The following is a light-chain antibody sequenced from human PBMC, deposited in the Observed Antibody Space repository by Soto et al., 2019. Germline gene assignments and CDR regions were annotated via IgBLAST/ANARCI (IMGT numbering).Light chain of an antibody. V-gene: IGLV2-23*02. J-gene: IGLJ2*01. CDR1: NGDVGSYDL. CDR3: CSYAGSNSLI. CDR2: EVN. Sequence: QSVLTQPASVSGSPGQSITISCTGTNGDVGSYDLVSWYQRYPGEAPKLIIYEVNKRPSGISNRFSGSKSGNTASLTISGLQAEDEAVYDCCSYAGSNSLIFGGGTKLTVL.